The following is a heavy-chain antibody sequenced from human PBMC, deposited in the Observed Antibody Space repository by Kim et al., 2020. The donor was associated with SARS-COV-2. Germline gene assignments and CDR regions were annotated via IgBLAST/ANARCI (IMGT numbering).Heavy chain of an antibody. Sequence: GGSLRLSCAASGFTFHDYAMHWVRQAPGKGLEWVSLTTGDGGRKYYADSVKRRFTISRDNSKNSLYLQMNSLRTEDTALYYCAKDLIVATYYYGLDVWGQGTTVTVSS. CDR2: TTGDGGRK. V-gene: IGHV3-43*02. CDR3: AKDLIVATYYYGLDV. D-gene: IGHD3-22*01. J-gene: IGHJ6*02. CDR1: GFTFHDYA.